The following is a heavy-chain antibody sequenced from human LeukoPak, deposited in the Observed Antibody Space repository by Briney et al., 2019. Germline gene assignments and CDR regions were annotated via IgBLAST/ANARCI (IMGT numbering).Heavy chain of an antibody. D-gene: IGHD2-21*02. V-gene: IGHV3-11*06. J-gene: IGHJ5*02. CDR2: ISCSSSYT. CDR3: ARCGVETLWFVP. Sequence: GGSLRLSCAASGFTFSDYYMSWIRQAPGKGLEWVSYISCSSSYTNYADSVKGRFTISRDNAKNSLYLQMNSLRAEDTAVYYCARCGVETLWFVPWGQGTLVTVSS. CDR1: GFTFSDYY.